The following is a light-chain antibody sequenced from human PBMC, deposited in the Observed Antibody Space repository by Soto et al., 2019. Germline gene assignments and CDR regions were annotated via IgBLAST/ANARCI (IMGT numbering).Light chain of an antibody. CDR2: EVR. J-gene: IGLJ2*01. CDR1: MRDVGAYNL. Sequence: QSALTQPASVSGSPGQSITISCAGTMRDVGAYNLVSWYQQHTGRAPQLIIYEVRNRPSGISFRFSGSKSGNTASLTISGLQAEDEADYYCSSYTSKRSLIFGGGTQLTVL. V-gene: IGLV2-14*01. CDR3: SSYTSKRSLI.